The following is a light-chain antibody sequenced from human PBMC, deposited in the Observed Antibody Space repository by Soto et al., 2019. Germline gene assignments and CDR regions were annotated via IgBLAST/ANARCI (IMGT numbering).Light chain of an antibody. CDR1: SSDVGGYSY. CDR2: DVT. CDR3: SSYTTSSTVV. J-gene: IGLJ2*01. Sequence: QSALTQPASVSGSPGQSITISCTGTSSDVGGYSYVSWYQQHPGKVPKLMISDVTNRPSAVSNRFSGSKSGTTASLTTSGLQADDEADYFCSSYTTSSTVVFGGGTKRTVL. V-gene: IGLV2-14*01.